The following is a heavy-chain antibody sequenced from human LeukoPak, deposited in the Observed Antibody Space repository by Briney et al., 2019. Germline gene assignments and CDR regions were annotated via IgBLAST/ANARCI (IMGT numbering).Heavy chain of an antibody. D-gene: IGHD3-10*01. V-gene: IGHV3-64*01. J-gene: IGHJ6*02. CDR3: ARGFGELLYGMDV. Sequence: GGSLRLSCAASGFTFSSYAMHWVRQAPGKGLEYVSAISSNGGSTYYANSVKGRFTISRDNSKNTLYLQMGSLGAEDMAVYYCARGFGELLYGMDVWGQGTTVTVSS. CDR1: GFTFSSYA. CDR2: ISSNGGST.